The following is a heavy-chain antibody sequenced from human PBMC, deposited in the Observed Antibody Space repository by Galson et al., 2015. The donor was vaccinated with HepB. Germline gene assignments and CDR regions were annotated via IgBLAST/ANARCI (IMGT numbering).Heavy chain of an antibody. CDR2: IIPILSIT. D-gene: IGHD5-12*01. CDR1: GGTFSSFA. Sequence: SVKVSCKASGGTFSSFAFSWVRQAPGQGLEWMGGIIPILSITNYAQKFQGRVTISADKSTNTAYMELSSLRSEDTAVYYCATNLGAPITGEDYWGQGTLVTVSS. J-gene: IGHJ4*02. CDR3: ATNLGAPITGEDY. V-gene: IGHV1-69*10.